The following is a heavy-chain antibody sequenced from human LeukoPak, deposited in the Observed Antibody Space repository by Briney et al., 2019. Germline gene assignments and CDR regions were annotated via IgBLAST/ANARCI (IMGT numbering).Heavy chain of an antibody. D-gene: IGHD6-13*01. CDR1: GFTFSSYG. Sequence: GGSLRLSCAASGFTFSSYGMHWVRQAPGKGLEWVAFIRYDGSNKYYADSVKGRFTISRDNSKNTLYLQMNSLRAEDTAVYCCAKDLAAARSWFDPWGQGTLVTVSS. CDR2: IRYDGSNK. J-gene: IGHJ5*02. V-gene: IGHV3-30*02. CDR3: AKDLAAARSWFDP.